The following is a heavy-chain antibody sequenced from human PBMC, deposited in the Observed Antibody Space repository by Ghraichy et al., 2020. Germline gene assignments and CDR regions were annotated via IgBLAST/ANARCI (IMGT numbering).Heavy chain of an antibody. Sequence: ASVKVSCKASGYTFTSYGITWVRQAPGQGLEWMGWIIANNGNTNYAQKLQGRVTMTKETSTSTAYMELRSLRSDDTAMYYCARGYTQDYGLDVWGQGTTVTVSS. J-gene: IGHJ6*02. CDR3: ARGYTQDYGLDV. CDR1: GYTFTSYG. V-gene: IGHV1-18*01. D-gene: IGHD5-12*01. CDR2: IIANNGNT.